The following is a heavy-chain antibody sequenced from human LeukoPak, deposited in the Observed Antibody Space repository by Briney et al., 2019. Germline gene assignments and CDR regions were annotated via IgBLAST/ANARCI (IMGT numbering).Heavy chain of an antibody. V-gene: IGHV1-46*01. CDR1: GYTFTSYH. CDR3: ARGSPLL. Sequence: ASVKVSCKASGYTFTSYHMHWVRQAPGQGLEWMGIINPSGGSTYYAQKFQGRLTVTRDTSTSTVYMDLGSLRSEDTAVHYCARGSPLLWGQGTLVTVSS. CDR2: INPSGGST. J-gene: IGHJ4*02. D-gene: IGHD1-26*01.